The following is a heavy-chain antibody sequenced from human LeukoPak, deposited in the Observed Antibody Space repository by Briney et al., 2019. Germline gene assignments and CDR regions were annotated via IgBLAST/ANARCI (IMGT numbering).Heavy chain of an antibody. J-gene: IGHJ5*02. D-gene: IGHD4-23*01. CDR2: IYYSGST. V-gene: IGHV4-31*03. CDR1: GGSISSGGYY. Sequence: SETLSLTCTVSGGSISSGGYYWSWIRQHPGKGLEWIGYIYYSGSTYYNPSLKSRVTISVDTSKNQFSLKLSSVTAADTAVYYCARATTVVTPGRQGWFDPWGQGTLVTVSS. CDR3: ARATTVVTPGRQGWFDP.